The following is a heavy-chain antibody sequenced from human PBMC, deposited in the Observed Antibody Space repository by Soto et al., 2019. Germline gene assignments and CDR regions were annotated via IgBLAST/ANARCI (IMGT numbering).Heavy chain of an antibody. Sequence: PGGSLRLSCAASGFTFSNYGMHWVRQAPGKGLEWVALISYDGSTKLYADSFKGRFAISRDDPQNGLFLQMDSLRPDDTAMYYCVKDHPALEYWGHGTLVTVSS. CDR2: ISYDGSTK. CDR1: GFTFSNYG. V-gene: IGHV3-30*18. CDR3: VKDHPALEY. J-gene: IGHJ4*01.